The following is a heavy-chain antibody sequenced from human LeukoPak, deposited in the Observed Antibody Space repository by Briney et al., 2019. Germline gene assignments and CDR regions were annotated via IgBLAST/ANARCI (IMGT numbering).Heavy chain of an antibody. V-gene: IGHV1-18*01. D-gene: IGHD3-3*01. CDR1: GYTFTSYG. CDR3: ASHGSADWSGYYVGHYYYYGMDV. J-gene: IGHJ6*02. CDR2: IRAYNGNT. Sequence: GSSVKVSCKASGYTFTSYGISWVRQAPGQGLEWMGWIRAYNGNTNYAQQLQRRVTMTTDTCTSPAYMKLRSLRSDDTAVYYCASHGSADWSGYYVGHYYYYGMDVWGQGDPVTVSS.